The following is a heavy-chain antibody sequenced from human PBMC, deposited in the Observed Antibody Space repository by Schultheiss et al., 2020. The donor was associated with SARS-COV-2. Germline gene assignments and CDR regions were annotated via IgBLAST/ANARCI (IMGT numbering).Heavy chain of an antibody. CDR3: ARVSRHGYSSSWPHFDY. CDR2: ISSSSSYI. CDR1: GFTFSSYW. J-gene: IGHJ4*02. D-gene: IGHD6-13*01. Sequence: GESLKISCAASGFTFSSYWMHWVRQAPGKGLVWVSSISSSSSYIYYADSVKGRFTISRDNAKNSLYLQMNSLRAEDTAVYYCARVSRHGYSSSWPHFDYWGQGTLVTVSS. V-gene: IGHV3-21*01.